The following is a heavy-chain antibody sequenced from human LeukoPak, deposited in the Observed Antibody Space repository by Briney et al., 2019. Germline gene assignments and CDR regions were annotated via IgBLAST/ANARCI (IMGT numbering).Heavy chain of an antibody. CDR1: GFTFSSDW. Sequence: GGSLRLSCAASGFTFSSDWMHWVRQAPGKGLVWVARINSDGSTTTYADSVKGRFTISRDNAKNTLYLQMNSLRAEDTAVYYCARAGASGWYAAGWSDPWGQGTLVTVSS. CDR3: ARAGASGWYAAGWSDP. V-gene: IGHV3-74*01. CDR2: INSDGSTT. J-gene: IGHJ5*02. D-gene: IGHD6-19*01.